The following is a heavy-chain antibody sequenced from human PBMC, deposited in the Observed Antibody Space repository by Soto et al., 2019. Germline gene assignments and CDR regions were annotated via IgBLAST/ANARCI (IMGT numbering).Heavy chain of an antibody. Sequence: SETLSLTCAVNGGPFGGFYWTWIRQSPGKGLEWIGEIHHGGSTNYNPSLKSRVTMSLDTSKNQFSLKLTSVTAADTAVYYCARGYRIAMVILTTNSLVTWCPGTPLTVSS. J-gene: IGHJ5*02. D-gene: IGHD3-10*01. CDR3: ARGYRIAMVILTTNSLVT. CDR1: GGPFGGFY. V-gene: IGHV4-34*01. CDR2: IHHGGST.